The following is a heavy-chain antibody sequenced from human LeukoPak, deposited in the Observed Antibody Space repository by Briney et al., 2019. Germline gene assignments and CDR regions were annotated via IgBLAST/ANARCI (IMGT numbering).Heavy chain of an antibody. CDR3: VGYGDAFDI. CDR2: IRYDGSNK. V-gene: IGHV3-30*02. Sequence: PGGSLRLSCAASGFTFSSYGMHWVRQAPGKGLEWVAFIRYDGSNKYYADSVKGRFTVSRDNFKNTLYLQMNSLRAEDTAVYYSVGYGDAFDIWGQGTMVTVSS. D-gene: IGHD6-13*01. CDR1: GFTFSSYG. J-gene: IGHJ3*02.